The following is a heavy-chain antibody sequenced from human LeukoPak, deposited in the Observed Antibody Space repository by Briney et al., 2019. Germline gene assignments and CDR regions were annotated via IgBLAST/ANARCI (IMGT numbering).Heavy chain of an antibody. CDR2: IYYSGST. CDR1: GGSISSSSYY. D-gene: IGHD5-24*01. V-gene: IGHV4-39*07. Sequence: SETLSLTCTVSGGSISSSSYYWGWIRQPPGKGLEWIGSIYYSGSTYYNPSLKSRVTISVDTSKNQFSLKLSSVTAADTAVYYCASSDEGNFDYWGQGTLVTVSS. J-gene: IGHJ4*02. CDR3: ASSDEGNFDY.